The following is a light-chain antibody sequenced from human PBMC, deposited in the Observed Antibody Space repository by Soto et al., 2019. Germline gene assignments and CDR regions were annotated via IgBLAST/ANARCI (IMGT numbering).Light chain of an antibody. CDR2: DVS. CDR1: SSDVGGYSY. J-gene: IGLJ1*01. CDR3: ASYTTRSTYV. Sequence: QSVLTQPASVSGSPGQSIAISCTGTSSDVGGYSYVSWYQQQPGKAPKLVISDVSNRPSGVSDRFSGSKSGNTASLTISGLQTEDEDDYYCASYTTRSTYVFGTGTKLTVL. V-gene: IGLV2-14*01.